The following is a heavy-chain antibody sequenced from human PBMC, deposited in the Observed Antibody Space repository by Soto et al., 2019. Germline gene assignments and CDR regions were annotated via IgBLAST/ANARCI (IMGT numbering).Heavy chain of an antibody. Sequence: QVQLVQSGAEVNKPGASVKVSCKASGYPFTNHGISWVRQAPGQRLEWMGWISTYNRNLKYSERFQGRLTLTTDTSTSTAYMEMRSLRSDDTAVYYCAVGSTASREDAFDIWGQGTMVTVSS. CDR3: AVGSTASREDAFDI. V-gene: IGHV1-18*04. J-gene: IGHJ3*02. CDR2: ISTYNRNL. CDR1: GYPFTNHG. D-gene: IGHD6-6*01.